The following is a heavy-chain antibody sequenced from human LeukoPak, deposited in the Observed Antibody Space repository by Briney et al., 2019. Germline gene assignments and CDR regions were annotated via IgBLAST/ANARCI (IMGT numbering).Heavy chain of an antibody. Sequence: ASVKVSCKASGYTFTSYGISWVRQAPGQGLEWMGWISAYNGNTNYAQKLQGRVTMTTDTSTSTAYMELRSLRSDDTAVYYCARERVVVVPAVGPYYNGMDVWGQGTTVTVSS. CDR3: ARERVVVVPAVGPYYNGMDV. V-gene: IGHV1-18*01. CDR2: ISAYNGNT. CDR1: GYTFTSYG. J-gene: IGHJ6*02. D-gene: IGHD2-2*01.